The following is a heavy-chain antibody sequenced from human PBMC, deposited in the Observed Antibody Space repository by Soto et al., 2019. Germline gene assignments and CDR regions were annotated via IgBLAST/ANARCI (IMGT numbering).Heavy chain of an antibody. CDR2: IYYSGST. CDR1: GGSISSGDYY. D-gene: IGHD3-9*01. Sequence: SETLSLTCTVSGGSISSGDYYWSWIRQPPGKGLEWIGYIYYSGSTYYNPSLKSRVTISVDTSKNQFSLKLSSVTAADTAVYYCARDGYDILTGYGSWGQGTLVTVSS. CDR3: ARDGYDILTGYGS. V-gene: IGHV4-30-4*01. J-gene: IGHJ4*02.